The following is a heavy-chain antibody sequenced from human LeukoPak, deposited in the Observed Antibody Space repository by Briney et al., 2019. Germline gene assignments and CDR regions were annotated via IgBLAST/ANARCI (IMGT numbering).Heavy chain of an antibody. CDR2: IKSKTDGGTT. Sequence: PGGSLRPSCAASGFTFSNAWMSWVRQAPGKGLEWVGRIKSKTDGGTTDYAAPVKGRFTISRDDSKNTLYLQMNSLKTEDTAVYYCTTDTGIAAAGPGYYYYYMDVWGKGTTVTVSS. CDR1: GFTFSNAW. J-gene: IGHJ6*03. V-gene: IGHV3-15*01. CDR3: TTDTGIAAAGPGYYYYYMDV. D-gene: IGHD6-13*01.